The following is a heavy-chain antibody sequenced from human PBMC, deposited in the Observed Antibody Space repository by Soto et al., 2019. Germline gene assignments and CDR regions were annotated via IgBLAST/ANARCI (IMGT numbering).Heavy chain of an antibody. Sequence: QVQLQQWGAGLLKPSETLSLTCAVYGGSFSGYYWSWIRQPPGKGLEWIGEINHSGSTNYNPSLKSRVTRSVDTSKNQCSLKLSSVTAADTAVYYCARKSRITMVRGVIDYWGQGTLVTVSS. V-gene: IGHV4-34*01. CDR2: INHSGST. J-gene: IGHJ4*02. CDR1: GGSFSGYY. CDR3: ARKSRITMVRGVIDY. D-gene: IGHD3-10*01.